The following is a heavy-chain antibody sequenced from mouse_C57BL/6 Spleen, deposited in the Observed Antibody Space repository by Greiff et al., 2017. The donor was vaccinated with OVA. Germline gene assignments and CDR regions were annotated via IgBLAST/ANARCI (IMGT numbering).Heavy chain of an antibody. CDR3: ARTGNTMVTTDY. CDR1: GYTFTSYW. D-gene: IGHD2-2*01. Sequence: QVQLQQSGAELVKPGASVKMSCKASGYTFTSYWITWVKQRPGQGLEWIGDIYPGSGSTNYNEKFKSKATLTVDTSSSTAYMQLSSLTSEDSAVYYCARTGNTMVTTDYWGQGTTLTVSS. V-gene: IGHV1-55*01. CDR2: IYPGSGST. J-gene: IGHJ2*01.